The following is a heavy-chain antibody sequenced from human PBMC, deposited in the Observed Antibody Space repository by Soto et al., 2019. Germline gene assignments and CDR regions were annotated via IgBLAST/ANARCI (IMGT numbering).Heavy chain of an antibody. D-gene: IGHD6-19*01. CDR3: ARGLFGQQWLVGFDT. CDR2: TIPMFATA. V-gene: IGHV1-69*13. CDR1: GGSLSIYI. Sequence: GSSVKVSCKASGGSLSIYIFAWVRQAPGQGLEWMGGTIPMFATAQYAQKLQGRVTITADESTSTVYMDLTSLRSDDTAVYYCARGLFGQQWLVGFDTWGQGTLVTVSS. J-gene: IGHJ4*02.